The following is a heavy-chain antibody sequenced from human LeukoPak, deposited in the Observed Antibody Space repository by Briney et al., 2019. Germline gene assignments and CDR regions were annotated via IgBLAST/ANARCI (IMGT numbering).Heavy chain of an antibody. D-gene: IGHD3-3*01. CDR2: INPSGGST. J-gene: IGHJ4*02. CDR3: ARDRRETYYDFWSGSKVPFDY. CDR1: GYTFTSYG. Sequence: ASVKVSCKASGYTFTSYGISWVRQAPGQGLEWMGIINPSGGSTSYAQKFQGRVTMTRDTSTSTVYMELSSLRSEDTAVYYCARDRRETYYDFWSGSKVPFDYWGQGTLVTVSS. V-gene: IGHV1-46*01.